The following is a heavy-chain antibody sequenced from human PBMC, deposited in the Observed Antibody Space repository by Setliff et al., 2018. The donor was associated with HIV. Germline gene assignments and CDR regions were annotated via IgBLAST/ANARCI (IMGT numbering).Heavy chain of an antibody. D-gene: IGHD5-12*01. V-gene: IGHV3-11*01. CDR2: ISSSGSTI. Sequence: GGSLRLSCAASGFTFSDYYMSWIRQAPGKGLEWVSYISSSGSTIYYADSVKGRFTISRDNAKNSLYLQMNSLRAEDTAVYYCAKAPMATINHIDYWGQGTLVTVSS. J-gene: IGHJ4*02. CDR1: GFTFSDYY. CDR3: AKAPMATINHIDY.